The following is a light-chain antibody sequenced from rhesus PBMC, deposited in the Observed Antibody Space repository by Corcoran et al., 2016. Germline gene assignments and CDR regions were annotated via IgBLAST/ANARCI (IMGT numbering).Light chain of an antibody. J-gene: IGKJ4*01. CDR2: YAS. V-gene: IGKV1S14*01. Sequence: DIQMTQSPSSLSASVGDTVTITCRASQGISNSLPWYQQKPGKAPKPLIYYASNLLSGIPSRFSRSGSQTDFTLTITNLQPENYATYYCQQLNRYPLTFGDGTKVEIK. CDR3: QQLNRYPLT. CDR1: QGISNS.